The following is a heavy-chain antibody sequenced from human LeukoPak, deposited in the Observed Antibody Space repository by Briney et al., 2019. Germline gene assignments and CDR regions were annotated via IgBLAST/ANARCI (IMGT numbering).Heavy chain of an antibody. CDR2: IISSSSYI. J-gene: IGHJ4*02. Sequence: NPGGSLRLSCAASGFTFSSYSMNWVRQAPGKGLEWVSSIISSSSYIYYADSVKGRFTISRDNAKNSLYLQMNSLRAEDTAVYYCARVYLSSGYYQTFDYWGQGTLVTVSS. D-gene: IGHD3-22*01. V-gene: IGHV3-21*01. CDR3: ARVYLSSGYYQTFDY. CDR1: GFTFSSYS.